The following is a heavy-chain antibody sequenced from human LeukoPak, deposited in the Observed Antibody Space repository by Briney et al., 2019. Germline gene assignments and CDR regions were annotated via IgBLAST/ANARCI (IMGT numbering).Heavy chain of an antibody. V-gene: IGHV4-31*03. CDR3: ARHSWGAHYDY. Sequence: PSETLSLTCTVSGGSISSGGYYWSWIRQHPGKGLEWIGYIYYSGSTYYNPSLKSRVTISVDTSKNQFSLKLSSVTAADTAVYYCARHSWGAHYDYWGQGTLVTVSS. CDR2: IYYSGST. D-gene: IGHD3-16*01. CDR1: GGSISSGGYY. J-gene: IGHJ4*02.